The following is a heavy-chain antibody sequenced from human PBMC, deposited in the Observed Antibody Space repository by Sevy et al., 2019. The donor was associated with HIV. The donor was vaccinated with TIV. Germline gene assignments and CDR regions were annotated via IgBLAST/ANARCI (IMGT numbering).Heavy chain of an antibody. V-gene: IGHV4-34*01. D-gene: IGHD4-17*01. CDR1: GGSFSGYY. J-gene: IGHJ4*02. Sequence: SETLSLTCAVYGGSFSGYYWSWIRQPPGKGLEWIGEINHSGSTNYNPSLKSRVTISVDTSKNQFSLKLSSVTAADTAAYYCARKANRVRFFDYWGQGTLVTVSS. CDR3: ARKANRVRFFDY. CDR2: INHSGST.